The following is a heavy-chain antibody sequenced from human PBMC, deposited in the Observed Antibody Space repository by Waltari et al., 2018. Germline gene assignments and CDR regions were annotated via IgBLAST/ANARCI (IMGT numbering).Heavy chain of an antibody. D-gene: IGHD3-3*01. CDR2: VNPNNGGT. CDR1: GYTFTGYY. CDR3: ARNHADFPIYGS. J-gene: IGHJ5*02. V-gene: IGHV1-2*02. Sequence: QVQLVQSGAEVKKTGASVKVSCKDSGYTFTGYYMHWVRQAPGQGLEWMGWVNPNNGGTNYAQKFQGRVTMTRDTSISTAYMELSRLRSDDTAVYYCARNHADFPIYGSWGQGTLVTVSS.